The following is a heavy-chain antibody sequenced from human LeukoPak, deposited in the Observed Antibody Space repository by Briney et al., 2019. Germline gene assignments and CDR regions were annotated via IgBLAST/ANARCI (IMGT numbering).Heavy chain of an antibody. Sequence: GGSLRLSCAASEFTFSNYAMNWVRQAPGKGLEWVSGISGGGGSTYYADSVKGRFTISRDNSKNTLYLQLDSLRAEDTALYYCAKGSGINHYHWIDPWGQGTLVTVSS. CDR3: AKGSGINHYHWIDP. J-gene: IGHJ5*02. CDR1: EFTFSNYA. D-gene: IGHD1-14*01. CDR2: ISGGGGST. V-gene: IGHV3-23*01.